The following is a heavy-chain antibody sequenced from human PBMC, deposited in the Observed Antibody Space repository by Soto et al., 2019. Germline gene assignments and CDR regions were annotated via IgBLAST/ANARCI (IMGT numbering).Heavy chain of an antibody. CDR3: AKEGDYVLWYFDL. Sequence: EVQLLESGGGLVQPGGSLRLSCAASGFTFSSYAMSWVRQAPGKGLQWVSAISGSGGSTYYADSVKGRFTISRDNSKNSMYLQMNSLRAEDTAVYYCAKEGDYVLWYFDLWGRGTLVTVSS. V-gene: IGHV3-23*01. CDR1: GFTFSSYA. CDR2: ISGSGGST. D-gene: IGHD4-17*01. J-gene: IGHJ2*01.